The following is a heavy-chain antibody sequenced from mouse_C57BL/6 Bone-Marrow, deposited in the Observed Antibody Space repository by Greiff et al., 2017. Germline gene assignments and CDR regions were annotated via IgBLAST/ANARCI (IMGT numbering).Heavy chain of an antibody. J-gene: IGHJ2*01. CDR3: ASYYYGCFDY. D-gene: IGHD1-1*01. Sequence: VKLMESGAELVRPGTSVKMSCKASGYTFTNSWIGWAKPRPGHGLEWIGDIYPGGGYTNYNEKFKGKATLTADKSSSTAYMQFSSLTSEDAAIYYCASYYYGCFDYWGQGTTLTVSS. CDR2: IYPGGGYT. CDR1: GYTFTNSW. V-gene: IGHV1-63*01.